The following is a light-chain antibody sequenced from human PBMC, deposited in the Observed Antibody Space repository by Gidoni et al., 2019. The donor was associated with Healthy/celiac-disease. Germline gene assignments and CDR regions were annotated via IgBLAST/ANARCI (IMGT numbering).Light chain of an antibody. CDR2: SNN. CDR3: AAWDDSLNGWV. V-gene: IGLV1-44*01. J-gene: IGLJ3*02. CDR1: SPNIGSNT. Sequence: HSVMTPPPSSSRTPGQRVNISCSGSSPNIGSNTVNWYQQLPGTATKLLIYSNNHRPSGVPDRLFGSKSGTSDSLAISGLQSEDEADHYCAAWDDSLNGWVFGGGTKLTVL.